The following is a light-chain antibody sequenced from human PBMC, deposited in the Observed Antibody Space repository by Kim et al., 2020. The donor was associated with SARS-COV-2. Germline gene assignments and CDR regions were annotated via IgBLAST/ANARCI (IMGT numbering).Light chain of an antibody. V-gene: IGKV3-20*01. CDR2: GAS. Sequence: SPGETATPSCRASQGVSSSDLAWYQQKPGQAPRLLIYGASSRATGIPDRFSGSGSGTDFTLTISRLEPEDFAVYYCQQYGSSRWTFGQGTKVDIK. J-gene: IGKJ1*01. CDR3: QQYGSSRWT. CDR1: QGVSSSD.